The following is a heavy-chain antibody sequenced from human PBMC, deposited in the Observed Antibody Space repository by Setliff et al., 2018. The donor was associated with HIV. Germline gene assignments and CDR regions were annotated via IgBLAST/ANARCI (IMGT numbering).Heavy chain of an antibody. CDR2: IIPIYDTT. Sequence: GASVKVSCKTSGDTFNTYAISWVRQAPGQGLEWIGGIIPIYDTTHYAQNFQGRVAITTDESTSTAYMELSSLRSEDTAVYYCAKSGPRRNNGYQLSVGTWGMDVWGQGTTVTVSS. J-gene: IGHJ6*02. CDR3: AKSGPRRNNGYQLSVGTWGMDV. CDR1: GDTFNTYA. V-gene: IGHV1-69*05. D-gene: IGHD2-8*01.